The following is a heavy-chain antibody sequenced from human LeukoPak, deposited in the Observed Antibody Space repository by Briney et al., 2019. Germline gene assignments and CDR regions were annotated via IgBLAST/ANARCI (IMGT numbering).Heavy chain of an antibody. Sequence: GASVKVSCKASGYTFTGYYMHWVRQAPGQGLEWMGRIIPILGIANYAQKFQGRVTITADKSTSTAYMELSSLRSEDTAVYYCARAVTAITYFDYWGQGTLVTVSS. CDR3: ARAVTAITYFDY. CDR2: IIPILGIA. V-gene: IGHV1-69*02. CDR1: GYTFTGYY. J-gene: IGHJ4*02. D-gene: IGHD2-21*02.